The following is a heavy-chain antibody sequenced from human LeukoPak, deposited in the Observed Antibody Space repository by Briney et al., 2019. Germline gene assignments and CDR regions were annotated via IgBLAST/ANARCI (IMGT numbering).Heavy chain of an antibody. CDR2: IYSGGST. D-gene: IGHD3-9*01. Sequence: GGSLRLSCAASGFTVSSNYMSWVRQAPGKGLEWVSVIYSGGSTYYADSVKGRFTISRDNSKNTLYLQMNSLRAEDTAVYYCARGHTYYDILTGYYTRGWFDPWGQGTLVTVSS. CDR3: ARGHTYYDILTGYYTRGWFDP. J-gene: IGHJ5*02. V-gene: IGHV3-53*01. CDR1: GFTVSSNY.